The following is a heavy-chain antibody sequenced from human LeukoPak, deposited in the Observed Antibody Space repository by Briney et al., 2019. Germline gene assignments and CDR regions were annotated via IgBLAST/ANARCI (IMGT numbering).Heavy chain of an antibody. J-gene: IGHJ4*02. V-gene: IGHV3-30*01. CDR3: VTGGGFYYAY. CDR1: GFTVSAYA. Sequence: GRPLSLSCVASGFTVSAYAMHWVRQAPGKGLEWVAVALHEGGENYYADSVKGRFTISRDKAKSTLYLQMNSLRTEDTAVYFCVTGGGFYYAYWGQGTLVTVSS. D-gene: IGHD3-22*01. CDR2: ALHEGGEN.